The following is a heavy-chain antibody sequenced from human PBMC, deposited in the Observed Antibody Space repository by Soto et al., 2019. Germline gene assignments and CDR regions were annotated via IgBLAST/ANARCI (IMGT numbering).Heavy chain of an antibody. J-gene: IGHJ4*02. CDR2: CRSRADNYAT. CDR1: GITFSDHD. CDR3: VLWVRGLINY. Sequence: EVQLVESGGGLVQPGGSLRLSCATSGITFSDHDMDWVRQAPGKGLEWLGRCRSRADNYATDYAASVKGRLTFSRDDSKSSLSLQMRSLKTGDTAMYYCVLWVRGLINYWGQGTLVTVSS. V-gene: IGHV3-72*01. D-gene: IGHD3-10*01.